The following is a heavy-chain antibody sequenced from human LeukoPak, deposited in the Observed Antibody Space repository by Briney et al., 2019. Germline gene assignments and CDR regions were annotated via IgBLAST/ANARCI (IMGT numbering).Heavy chain of an antibody. CDR1: GFTVSSNY. D-gene: IGHD3-3*01. Sequence: GGSLRLSCTASGFTVSSNYMSWVRQAPGKGLEWVSVIYSGGSTYYADSVKGRFTISRDNSKNTLYLQMNSLRAEDTAVYYCAKASFGVVIIDAFDIWGQGTMVTVSS. CDR2: IYSGGST. J-gene: IGHJ3*02. V-gene: IGHV3-53*01. CDR3: AKASFGVVIIDAFDI.